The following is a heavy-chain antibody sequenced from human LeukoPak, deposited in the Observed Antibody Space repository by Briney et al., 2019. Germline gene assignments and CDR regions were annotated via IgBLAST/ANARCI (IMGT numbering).Heavy chain of an antibody. V-gene: IGHV3-23*01. CDR3: ATLHSFDI. CDR2: ISDTADTT. CDR1: GFTFNNYA. Sequence: GGSLRLSCVASGFTFNNYAMSWVRQAPGKGLEWVSGISDTADTTYYADSVKGRFTLSRDNSKYTLYLQMNSLRAEDTAMYYCATLHSFDIWGQGTMVAVSS. J-gene: IGHJ3*02.